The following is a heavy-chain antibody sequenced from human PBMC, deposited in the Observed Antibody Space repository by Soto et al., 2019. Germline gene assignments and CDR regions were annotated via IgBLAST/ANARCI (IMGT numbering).Heavy chain of an antibody. V-gene: IGHV1-69*12. CDR2: IIPIFGTA. Sequence: QVQLVQSGAEEKKPGSSVKVSCKASGGTFSSYAISWVRQAPGQGLEWMGGIIPIFGTANYAQKFQGRVTITADESTSTAYMELSSLRSEDTAVYYCARAGTYCGGDCYSTWFDPWGQGTLVTVSS. CDR3: ARAGTYCGGDCYSTWFDP. D-gene: IGHD2-21*02. CDR1: GGTFSSYA. J-gene: IGHJ5*02.